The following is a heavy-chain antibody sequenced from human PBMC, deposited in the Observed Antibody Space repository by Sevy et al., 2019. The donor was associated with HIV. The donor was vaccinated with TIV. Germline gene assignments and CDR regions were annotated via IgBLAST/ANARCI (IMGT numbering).Heavy chain of an antibody. CDR2: INSDGSST. J-gene: IGHJ3*02. Sequence: GGSLRLSCAASGFTFSSYWMHWVRQAPGKGLVWVSRINSDGSSTSYADSVKGRFTVSRDNAKNTRYLQMNSLRAEDTAVYYCARDSTAYYDILTGMGSDAFDIWGQGTMVTVSS. CDR1: GFTFSSYW. D-gene: IGHD3-9*01. CDR3: ARDSTAYYDILTGMGSDAFDI. V-gene: IGHV3-74*01.